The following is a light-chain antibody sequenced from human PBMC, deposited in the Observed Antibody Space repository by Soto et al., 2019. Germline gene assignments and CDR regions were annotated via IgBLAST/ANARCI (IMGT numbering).Light chain of an antibody. CDR2: DAF. J-gene: IGKJ1*01. CDR3: QQYGSSSRT. Sequence: DIQMTQSPSTLSASVGDRVTLACRASQGIRTWLAWYQQKPGKAPKLLIYDAFILERGVPSRFSGSGSGTDFTLTISRLEPEDFAVYYCQQYGSSSRTFGQGTKVDIK. V-gene: IGKV1-5*01. CDR1: QGIRTW.